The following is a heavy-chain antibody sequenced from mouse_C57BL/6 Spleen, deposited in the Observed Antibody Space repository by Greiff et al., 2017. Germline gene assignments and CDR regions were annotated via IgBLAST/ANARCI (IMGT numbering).Heavy chain of an antibody. CDR2: INYDGSST. D-gene: IGHD1-1*01. CDR3: ARGGYGSSSAWFAY. Sequence: EVKLVESEGGLVQPGSSMKLSCTASGFTFSDYYMAWVRQVPEKGLEWVANINYDGSSTYYLDSLKSRFIISRDNAKNILYLQMSRLKSEDTATYYCARGGYGSSSAWFAYWGQGTLVTVSA. J-gene: IGHJ3*01. CDR1: GFTFSDYY. V-gene: IGHV5-16*01.